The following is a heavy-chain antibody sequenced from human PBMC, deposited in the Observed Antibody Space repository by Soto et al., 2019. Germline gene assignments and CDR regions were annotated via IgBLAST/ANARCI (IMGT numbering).Heavy chain of an antibody. CDR2: ISAYNGNT. Sequence: ASVKVSCKASGYTFTSYGISWVRQAPGQGLEWMGWISAYNGNTNYAQKLQGRVTMTTDTSTSTAYMELRSLRSDDTAVYYCARVYGSGRYSLDAFDIWGQGTMVTVSS. V-gene: IGHV1-18*01. CDR3: ARVYGSGRYSLDAFDI. CDR1: GYTFTSYG. D-gene: IGHD3-10*01. J-gene: IGHJ3*02.